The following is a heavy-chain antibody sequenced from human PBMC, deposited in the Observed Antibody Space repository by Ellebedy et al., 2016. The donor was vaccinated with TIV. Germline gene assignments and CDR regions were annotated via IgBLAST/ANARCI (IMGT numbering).Heavy chain of an antibody. V-gene: IGHV3-64D*09. CDR1: GFTFSSYA. CDR2: ISSNGGST. J-gene: IGHJ3*02. Sequence: GGSLRLSCSASGFTFSSYAMHWVRQAPGKGLEYVSVISSNGGSTYYADSVKGRFTISRDNSKNTLYLQMGSLRAEDTAVYYCVHHYFDTSGHATVDIWGQGTMVTVSS. CDR3: VHHYFDTSGHATVDI. D-gene: IGHD3-22*01.